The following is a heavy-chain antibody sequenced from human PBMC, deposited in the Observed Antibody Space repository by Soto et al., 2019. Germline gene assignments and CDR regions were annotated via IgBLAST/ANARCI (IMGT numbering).Heavy chain of an antibody. CDR3: ARELERLFDY. D-gene: IGHD1-1*01. CDR2: ISYDGSNK. CDR1: GLTFSSYA. Sequence: QVQLVESGGGVVQPGRSLRLSCAASGLTFSSYAMHWVRQAPGKGLEWVAVISYDGSNKYYANSVKGRFTISRDNSTNPLYLQMNSLRAEDTALYYCARELERLFDYWGQGTLVTVSS. J-gene: IGHJ4*02. V-gene: IGHV3-30-3*01.